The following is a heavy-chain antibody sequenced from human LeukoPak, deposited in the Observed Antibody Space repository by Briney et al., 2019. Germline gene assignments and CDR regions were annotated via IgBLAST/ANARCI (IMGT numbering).Heavy chain of an antibody. CDR3: ARYPPPRVVAVTQKRIDY. CDR1: GGSISSSSYY. CDR2: IYYSGST. J-gene: IGHJ4*02. V-gene: IGHV4-39*07. D-gene: IGHD2-15*01. Sequence: SETLSLTCTVSGGSISSSSYYWGWIRQPPGKGLEWIGSIYYSGSTYYNPSLKSRVTISVDTSKNQFSLKLSSVTAADTAVYYCARYPPPRVVAVTQKRIDYWGQGTLVTVSS.